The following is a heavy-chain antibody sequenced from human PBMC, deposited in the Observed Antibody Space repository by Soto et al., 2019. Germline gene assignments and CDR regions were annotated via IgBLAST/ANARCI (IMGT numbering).Heavy chain of an antibody. J-gene: IGHJ4*02. CDR1: GGSISSSTYY. CDR2: INYSGSG. Sequence: SETLSLTCTVSGGSISSSTYYWGWIRQPPGKGLEWIVSINYSGSGYSNPSLKSRITTSVDTSKNQFSLKLSSVTAADTAVYYCAKLRGGQQLTSHFDSWGQGTLVTVSS. CDR3: AKLRGGQQLTSHFDS. V-gene: IGHV4-39*01. D-gene: IGHD6-13*01.